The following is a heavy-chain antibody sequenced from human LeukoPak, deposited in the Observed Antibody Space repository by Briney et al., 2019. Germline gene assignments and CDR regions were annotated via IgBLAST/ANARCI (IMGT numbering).Heavy chain of an antibody. CDR1: GFIFSTYN. CDR3: AREPTYSSSWHTSCDY. V-gene: IGHV3-48*01. CDR2: VTISSTTI. Sequence: GGSLRLSCAASGFIFSTYNMNWVRQAPGKGLEWVSYVTISSTTIYYADSVKGRFTISRDNAKNSLYLQMNSLRAEDTAVYYCAREPTYSSSWHTSCDYWGQGTLVTVSS. D-gene: IGHD6-13*01. J-gene: IGHJ4*02.